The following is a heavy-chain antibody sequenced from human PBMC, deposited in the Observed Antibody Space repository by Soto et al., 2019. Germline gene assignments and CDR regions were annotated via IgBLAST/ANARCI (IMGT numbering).Heavy chain of an antibody. D-gene: IGHD5-18*01. Sequence: ASVKVSCKASGYTFTSYAMHWVRQAPGQRLEWMGWINAGNGNTKYSQRFQGRVTITRDTSASTAYMELSSLRSEDTAVYYCAREGLVDTAMVLDYWGQGTLVTVSS. CDR1: GYTFTSYA. CDR2: INAGNGNT. CDR3: AREGLVDTAMVLDY. J-gene: IGHJ4*02. V-gene: IGHV1-3*01.